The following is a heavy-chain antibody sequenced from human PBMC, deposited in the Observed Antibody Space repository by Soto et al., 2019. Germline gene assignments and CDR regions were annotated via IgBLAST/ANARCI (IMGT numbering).Heavy chain of an antibody. CDR1: GFAFTRYS. J-gene: IGHJ4*02. CDR2: ISSTTNYI. V-gene: IGHV3-21*06. CDR3: ARESEDLTSNFDY. Sequence: GGSLRLSCGASGFAFTRYSMNWVRQAPGKGLEWVSSISSTTNYIYYGDSMKGRFTISRDNAKNSLYLEMNSLRAEDTAVYYCARESEDLTSNFDYWGQGTLVTVSS.